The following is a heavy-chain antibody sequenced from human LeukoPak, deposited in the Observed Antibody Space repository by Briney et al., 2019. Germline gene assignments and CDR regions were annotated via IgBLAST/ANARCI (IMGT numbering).Heavy chain of an antibody. J-gene: IGHJ4*02. V-gene: IGHV4-4*02. CDR3: AREGGPYRPLDY. CDR2: VNLQGST. CDR1: GXXIXNTNW. Sequence: SGTLSLTCGVSGXXIXNTNWWTXXXXXPXXXXXWIGEVNLQGSTNYNPSLKSRVAISVDKSENHISLKLTSVTAADTAVXYCAREGGPYRPLDYSGQGTLVTVAS.